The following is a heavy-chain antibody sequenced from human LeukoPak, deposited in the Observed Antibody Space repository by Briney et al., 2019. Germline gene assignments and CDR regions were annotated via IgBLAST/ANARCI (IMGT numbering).Heavy chain of an antibody. J-gene: IGHJ5*02. CDR3: ARDGYCSGGSCYSTVWFDP. CDR1: GFTFSSYG. V-gene: IGHV3-23*01. Sequence: GGSLRLSCAASGFTFSSYGMSWVRQAPGKGLEWVSAISGSGGSTYYADSVKGRFTISRDNSKNTLYLQMNSLRAEDTAVYYCARDGYCSGGSCYSTVWFDPWGQGTLVTVSS. D-gene: IGHD2-15*01. CDR2: ISGSGGST.